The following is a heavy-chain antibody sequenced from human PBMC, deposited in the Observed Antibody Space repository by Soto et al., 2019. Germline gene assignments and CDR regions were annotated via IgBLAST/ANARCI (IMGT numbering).Heavy chain of an antibody. Sequence: GASVKVSCKASGGTFSSYAISWVRQAPGQGLEWMRGIIPIFGTANYAQKFQGRVTITADESTSTAYMELSSLRSEDTAVYYCARGRSGSSSWYYFDYWGQGTLVTVSS. J-gene: IGHJ4*02. CDR2: IIPIFGTA. CDR3: ARGRSGSSSWYYFDY. V-gene: IGHV1-69*13. CDR1: GGTFSSYA. D-gene: IGHD6-13*01.